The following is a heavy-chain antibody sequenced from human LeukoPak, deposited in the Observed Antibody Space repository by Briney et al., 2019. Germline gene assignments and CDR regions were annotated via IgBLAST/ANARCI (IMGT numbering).Heavy chain of an antibody. V-gene: IGHV3-11*04. Sequence: GGSLRLSCAASGFTFSDYYMSWIRQAPGKGLEWVSYISSSGSTIYYADSVKGRFTISRDNSKNTLYLQMNSLRAEDTAVYYCARDVSIAAALDYWGQGTLVTVSS. CDR3: ARDVSIAAALDY. J-gene: IGHJ4*02. CDR2: ISSSGSTI. CDR1: GFTFSDYY. D-gene: IGHD6-13*01.